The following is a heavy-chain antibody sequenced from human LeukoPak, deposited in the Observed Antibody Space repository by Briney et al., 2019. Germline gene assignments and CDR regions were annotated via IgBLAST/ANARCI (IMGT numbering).Heavy chain of an antibody. Sequence: ASVKVSCKASGYTFTGYYMHWVRQAPGQGLEWMGWINPNSGGTNYAQKFQGRVTMTRDTSISTAYMELSRLRSDDTAVCYCARELNQAAAGNDYWGQGTLVTVSS. CDR2: INPNSGGT. CDR1: GYTFTGYY. V-gene: IGHV1-2*02. D-gene: IGHD6-25*01. CDR3: ARELNQAAAGNDY. J-gene: IGHJ4*02.